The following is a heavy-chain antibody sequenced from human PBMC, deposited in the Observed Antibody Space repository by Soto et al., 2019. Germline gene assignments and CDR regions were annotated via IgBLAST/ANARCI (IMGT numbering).Heavy chain of an antibody. CDR1: GFIFNTYA. CDR3: ARDGDMDDY. V-gene: IGHV3-48*01. J-gene: IGHJ4*02. D-gene: IGHD2-21*01. Sequence: GGSLRLSCAASGFIFNTYAMNWVRQAPGKGLEWISYISNSGSTIYYADSVKGRFTISRDNAKNSLYLQMNSLRAEDTALYYCARDGDMDDYWGQGTLVTVSS. CDR2: ISNSGSTI.